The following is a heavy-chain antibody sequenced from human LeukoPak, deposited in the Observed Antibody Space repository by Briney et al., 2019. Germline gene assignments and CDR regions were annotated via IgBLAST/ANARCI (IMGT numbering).Heavy chain of an antibody. CDR2: ISYSGNT. CDR1: GGSVSSSGYF. CDR3: ARENGSSSD. V-gene: IGHV4-39*07. Sequence: SETLSLTCTVSGGSVSSSGYFWGWTRQPPGKGLEWIGTISYSGNTYYNPSLNSRVTISVDTSKKQFSLKLSSVTAADTAVYYCARENGSSSDWGQGTLVTVSS. J-gene: IGHJ4*02. D-gene: IGHD1-26*01.